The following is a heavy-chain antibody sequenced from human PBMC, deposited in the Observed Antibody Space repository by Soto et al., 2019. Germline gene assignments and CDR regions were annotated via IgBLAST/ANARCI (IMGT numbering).Heavy chain of an antibody. Sequence: SETLSLTCTVSGGSISSSSYYWGWIRQPPGKGLEWIGSIYYSGSTYYNPSLKSRVTISVDTSKNQFSLKLSSVTAADTAVYYCARHSHDYGDLGAFDIWGQGTMVTVSS. CDR1: GGSISSSSYY. J-gene: IGHJ3*02. V-gene: IGHV4-39*01. CDR3: ARHSHDYGDLGAFDI. CDR2: IYYSGST. D-gene: IGHD4-17*01.